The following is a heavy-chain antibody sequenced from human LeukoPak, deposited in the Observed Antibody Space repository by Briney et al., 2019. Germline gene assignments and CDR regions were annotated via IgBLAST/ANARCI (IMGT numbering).Heavy chain of an antibody. V-gene: IGHV1-69*04. D-gene: IGHD5-18*01. J-gene: IGHJ6*02. CDR1: GGTFSSSA. CDR2: IIPVLNIT. Sequence: GASVKVSCKTSGGTFSSSAITWVRQAPGQGLEWMGRIIPVLNITTYAQKFQGRVTITADTSTSTVYMELSSLRSEETAVYYCAKDQGLTAPPPYGLDVWGQGTTVLVTS. CDR3: AKDQGLTAPPPYGLDV.